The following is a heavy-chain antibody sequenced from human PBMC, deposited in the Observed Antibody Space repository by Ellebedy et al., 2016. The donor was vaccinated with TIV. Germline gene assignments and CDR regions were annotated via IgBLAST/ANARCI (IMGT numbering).Heavy chain of an antibody. CDR2: IRSKANDYAT. J-gene: IGHJ6*03. V-gene: IGHV3-73*01. Sequence: GGSLRLSXAASGFNFSASALHWVRQASGKGLEWVGRIRSKANDYATIFGASVKGRFTFPRDDSKNTAYLQMNSLKTEDTAVYYCAATANHGYMDVWGKGATVTVSS. CDR1: GFNFSASA. CDR3: AATANHGYMDV.